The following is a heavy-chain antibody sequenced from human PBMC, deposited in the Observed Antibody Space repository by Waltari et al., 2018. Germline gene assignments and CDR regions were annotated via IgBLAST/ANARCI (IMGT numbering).Heavy chain of an antibody. CDR3: ARDGEYCSGDKCYSYWYFDL. CDR2: IKQDGSEI. CDR1: GFVFRSYW. Sequence: VQLVESGGGLVQRGGSLRLSCSVSGFVFRSYWMSRLRRVQGKGLEWVANIKQDGSEIYYVDSVKGRFTISRDNAKNSLYLQMNSLRAEDTAMYYCARDGEYCSGDKCYSYWYFDLWGRGTLVTVSS. J-gene: IGHJ2*01. D-gene: IGHD2-15*01. V-gene: IGHV3-7*01.